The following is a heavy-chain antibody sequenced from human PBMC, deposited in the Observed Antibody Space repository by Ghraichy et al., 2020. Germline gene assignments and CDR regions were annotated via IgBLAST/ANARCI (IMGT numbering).Heavy chain of an antibody. Sequence: SQTLSLTCTVSGGSISTSAYYWGWIRQPPGKGLEWIGSIYYSGSTNYNPSLKSRVTISVDTSKKQFSLKLSSVTAADTAVYYCARQVPSVGSMDWGQGSLVTVSS. CDR2: IYYSGST. J-gene: IGHJ4*02. D-gene: IGHD1-26*01. CDR3: ARQVPSVGSMD. CDR1: GGSISTSAYY. V-gene: IGHV4-39*01.